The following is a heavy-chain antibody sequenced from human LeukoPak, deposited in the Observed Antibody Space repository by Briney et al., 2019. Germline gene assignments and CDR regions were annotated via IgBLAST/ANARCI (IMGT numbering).Heavy chain of an antibody. CDR2: ISSSSSYI. CDR3: AREAYSSSWYAFYYYYYYMDV. V-gene: IGHV3-21*01. CDR1: GLTFSSYS. J-gene: IGHJ6*03. D-gene: IGHD6-13*01. Sequence: PGGSLRLSCAASGLTFSSYSMNWVRQAPGKGLERVSSISSSSSYIYYADSVKGRFTISRDNAKNSLYLQMNSLRAEDTAVYYCAREAYSSSWYAFYYYYYYMDVWGKGTTVTVSS.